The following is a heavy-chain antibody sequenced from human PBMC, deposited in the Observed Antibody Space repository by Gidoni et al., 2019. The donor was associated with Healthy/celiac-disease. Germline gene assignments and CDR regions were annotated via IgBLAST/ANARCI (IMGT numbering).Heavy chain of an antibody. D-gene: IGHD3-10*01. Sequence: QVHLQESVPGLVKPSETLSLTCTVSVGSISSYYLSWFRQPPGKGLEWIGYIYYSGSTNYNPSLKSRVTISVEKSKNQCSLKLSSVTAADTAVYYCARHPPNPHYGSGSYYYYYYGMDVWGQGTTVTVSS. CDR3: ARHPPNPHYGSGSYYYYYYGMDV. J-gene: IGHJ6*02. V-gene: IGHV4-59*08. CDR2: IYYSGST. CDR1: VGSISSYY.